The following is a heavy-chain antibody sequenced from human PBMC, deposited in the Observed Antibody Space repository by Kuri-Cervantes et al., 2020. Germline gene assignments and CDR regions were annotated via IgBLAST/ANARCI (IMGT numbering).Heavy chain of an antibody. CDR3: ARDRRAFCYYYDSSGFPVYDAFDI. D-gene: IGHD3-22*01. CDR1: GGTFSSYA. CDR2: INPSGGST. Sequence: ASVKVSCKASGGTFSSYAISWVRQAPGQGLEWMGIINPSGGSTSYAQKFQGRVTMTRDTSTSTVYMELSSLRSEDTAVYYCARDRRAFCYYYDSSGFPVYDAFDIWGQGTTVTVSS. J-gene: IGHJ3*02. V-gene: IGHV1-46*01.